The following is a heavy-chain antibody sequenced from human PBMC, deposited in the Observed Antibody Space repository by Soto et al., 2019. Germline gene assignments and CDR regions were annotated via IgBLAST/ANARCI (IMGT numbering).Heavy chain of an antibody. CDR1: GGSISSGGYY. D-gene: IGHD6-13*01. CDR2: IYYSGST. Sequence: PSETLSLTCTVSGGSISSGGYYWSWIRQHPGKGLEWIGYIYYSGSTYYNPSLKSRVTISVDTSKNQFSLKLSSVTAADSAVYYCAGGEYSSSWYNRNWFDPWGQGTLVTVSS. CDR3: AGGEYSSSWYNRNWFDP. V-gene: IGHV4-31*03. J-gene: IGHJ5*02.